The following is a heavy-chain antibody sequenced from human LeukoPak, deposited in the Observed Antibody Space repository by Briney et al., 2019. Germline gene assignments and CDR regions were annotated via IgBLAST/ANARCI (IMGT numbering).Heavy chain of an antibody. V-gene: IGHV3-21*01. CDR2: VSSASSHV. J-gene: IGHJ4*02. CDR1: GFSFSTYA. CDR3: ARDLMRFLEWVN. D-gene: IGHD3-3*01. Sequence: GGSLRLSCVASGFSFSTYAMNWVRQAPGKGPEWVSYVSSASSHVYYADSVRGRFIISRDNAKNSLYLQMNSLRAEDTAVYYCARDLMRFLEWVNWGQGTLVTVSS.